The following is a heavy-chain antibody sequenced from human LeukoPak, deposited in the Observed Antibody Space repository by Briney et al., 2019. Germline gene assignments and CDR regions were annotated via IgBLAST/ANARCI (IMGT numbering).Heavy chain of an antibody. V-gene: IGHV4-39*01. J-gene: IGHJ5*02. Sequence: PSETLSLTCTVSGGSISSSSYYWGWIRQPPGKGRERIGSIYYSGSTYYNPSLKSRVTISVDTSKNQFSLKLSSVTAADTAVYYCARHVARITGTTRWFDPWGQGTLVTVSS. CDR2: IYYSGST. CDR3: ARHVARITGTTRWFDP. CDR1: GGSISSSSYY. D-gene: IGHD1-7*01.